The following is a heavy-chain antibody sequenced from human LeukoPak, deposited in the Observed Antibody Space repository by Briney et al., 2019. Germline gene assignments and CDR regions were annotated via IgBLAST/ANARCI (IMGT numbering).Heavy chain of an antibody. D-gene: IGHD6-19*01. J-gene: IGHJ4*02. V-gene: IGHV4-59*01. CDR2: IYYSGST. CDR3: ARRGYSSGFFHFDY. CDR1: GGSISSYY. Sequence: SETLSLTRTVSGGSISSYYWSWIRQPPGKGLEWIGYIYYSGSTNYNPSLQSRVTISVDTSKNQFSLKLSSVTAADTAVYYCARRGYSSGFFHFDYWGQGTLVTVSS.